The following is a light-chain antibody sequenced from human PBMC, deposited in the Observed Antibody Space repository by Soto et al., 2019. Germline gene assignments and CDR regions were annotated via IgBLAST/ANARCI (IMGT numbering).Light chain of an antibody. CDR2: STS. CDR3: LLYYGGDS. J-gene: IGLJ2*01. CDR1: TGAVTSGYY. Sequence: QTVVTQEPSLTVSPGGTVTLTCASGTGAVTSGYYPNWFQQKPGQAPRPLIYSTSHKHSWTPARFSGSLLGGKAALTLSGVHPEDEAEYYCLLYYGGDSFGGGTKLTVL. V-gene: IGLV7-43*01.